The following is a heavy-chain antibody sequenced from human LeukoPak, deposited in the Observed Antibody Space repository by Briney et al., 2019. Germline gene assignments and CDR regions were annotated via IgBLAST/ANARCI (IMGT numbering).Heavy chain of an antibody. CDR2: IYYSGST. J-gene: IGHJ5*02. V-gene: IGHV4-39*07. Sequence: SETLSLTCTVSGGSISSSSYYWGWIRQPPGKGLEWIGSIYYSGSTYYNPSLKSRVTISVDTSKNQFSLKLSSVTAADTAVYYCAREYCSGGSCYWGNWFDPWGQGTLVTVSS. D-gene: IGHD2-15*01. CDR3: AREYCSGGSCYWGNWFDP. CDR1: GGSISSSSYY.